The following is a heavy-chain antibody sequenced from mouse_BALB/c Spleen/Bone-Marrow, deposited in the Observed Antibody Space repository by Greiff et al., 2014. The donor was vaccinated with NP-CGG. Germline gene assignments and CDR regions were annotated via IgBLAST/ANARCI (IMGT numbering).Heavy chain of an antibody. V-gene: IGHV2-6-5*01. CDR1: GFSLTDYG. D-gene: IGHD1-1*01. Sequence: VQLQQSGPGLVAPSQSLSITCTVSGFSLTDYGVSWIRQPPGKGLEWLGVIWGGGITYDNSTLKSTLSISKDSSKGQVFLRINNLQTDDTAMYDCAKHDTTVVVDYWGQGTTLTVSS. CDR2: IWGGGIT. CDR3: AKHDTTVVVDY. J-gene: IGHJ2*01.